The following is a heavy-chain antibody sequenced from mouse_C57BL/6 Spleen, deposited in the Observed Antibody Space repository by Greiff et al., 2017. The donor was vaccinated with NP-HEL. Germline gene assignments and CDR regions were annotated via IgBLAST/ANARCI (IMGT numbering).Heavy chain of an antibody. CDR3: ARAPYDYDEYYFDY. J-gene: IGHJ2*01. CDR2: IYPGSGST. D-gene: IGHD2-4*01. Sequence: QVQLQQPGAELVKPGASVKMSCKASGYTFTSYWITWVKQRPGQGLEWIGDIYPGSGSTNYNEKFKSKATLTVDTSSSTAYMQLSSLTSEDSAVYYCARAPYDYDEYYFDYWGQGTTLTVSS. CDR1: GYTFTSYW. V-gene: IGHV1-55*01.